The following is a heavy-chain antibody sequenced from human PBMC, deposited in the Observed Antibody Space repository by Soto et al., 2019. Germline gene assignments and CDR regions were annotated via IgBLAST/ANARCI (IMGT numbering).Heavy chain of an antibody. D-gene: IGHD6-19*01. CDR3: ARQSSGWPDYYYYGMDV. J-gene: IGHJ6*02. V-gene: IGHV5-51*01. Sequence: GESLKISCKGSGYSFTSYWIGWVRQMPGKGLEWMGIIYPGDSDTRYSPSFQGQVTISADKSISTAYLQWSSLKASDTAMYYCARQSSGWPDYYYYGMDVWGQGTTVTVSS. CDR1: GYSFTSYW. CDR2: IYPGDSDT.